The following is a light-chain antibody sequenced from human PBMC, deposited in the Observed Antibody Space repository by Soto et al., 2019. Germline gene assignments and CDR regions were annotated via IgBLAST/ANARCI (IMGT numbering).Light chain of an antibody. CDR3: QQFDTLIT. Sequence: DIQMTQSPSSLSASLGDRVTITCQASQNINNYLIWYQQKPGRAPKLLISDASNLEAGVPSRFRGSGSGTDFTFTISRLQPEDIATYYCQQFDTLITFGQGTRLEI. CDR1: QNINNY. CDR2: DAS. J-gene: IGKJ5*01. V-gene: IGKV1-33*01.